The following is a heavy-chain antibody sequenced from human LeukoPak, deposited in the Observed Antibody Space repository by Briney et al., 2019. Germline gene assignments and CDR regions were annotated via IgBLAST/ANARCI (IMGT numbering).Heavy chain of an antibody. J-gene: IGHJ5*02. CDR1: GFTFSTYG. D-gene: IGHD6-6*01. CDR3: ARDLYEYSSSSGFDP. Sequence: GGSLRLSCAASGFTFSTYGVHWVRQAPGKGLEWVSGINWNGGSTVYADSVKGRFTISRDNAKNSLYLQMNSLRAEDTAVYYCARDLYEYSSSSGFDPWGQGTLVTVSS. CDR2: INWNGGST. V-gene: IGHV3-20*04.